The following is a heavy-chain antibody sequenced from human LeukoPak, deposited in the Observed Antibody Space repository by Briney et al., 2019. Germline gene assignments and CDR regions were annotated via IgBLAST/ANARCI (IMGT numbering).Heavy chain of an antibody. J-gene: IGHJ1*01. D-gene: IGHD3-22*01. CDR3: AIRLPSNYYDSSGYQTPEYFQH. Sequence: ASMKVSCKTSGYTFTGYYMHWVRQAPGQGLEWMGWISAYNGNTNYAQKLQGRVTMTTDTSTSTAYMELRSLRSDDTAVYYCAIRLPSNYYDSSGYQTPEYFQHWGQGTLVTVSS. CDR2: ISAYNGNT. V-gene: IGHV1-18*04. CDR1: GYTFTGYY.